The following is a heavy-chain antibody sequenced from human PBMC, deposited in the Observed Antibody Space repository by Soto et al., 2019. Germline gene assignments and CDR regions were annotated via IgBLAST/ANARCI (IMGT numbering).Heavy chain of an antibody. CDR2: ISYSGST. V-gene: IGHV4-39*01. D-gene: IGHD2-2*02. CDR3: SSSFTVPAAIGY. CDR1: GDSISSDSYY. J-gene: IGHJ4*02. Sequence: SETLSLTCIVSGDSISSDSYYWGWIRQPPGKGLEWIGTISYSGSTYYNPSLKSRVTISVDTSKKQFSLKLNSVTAADTAVYYCSSSFTVPAAIGYLGQGTLVT.